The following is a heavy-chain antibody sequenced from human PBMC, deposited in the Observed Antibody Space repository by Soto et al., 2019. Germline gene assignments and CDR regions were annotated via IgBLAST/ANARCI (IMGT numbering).Heavy chain of an antibody. CDR2: INPKSGDT. J-gene: IGHJ4*02. Sequence: QVRLMQSGPEVRRPGASVTVSCKASGYTFTHYFIHWVRRAPGQGLEWMGYINPKSGDTHYSQTFRDRVSMTRDTSTDTANMGLSSLKSDDTAVYFCARVPGHKNSRGDFWGQGTPITVSS. CDR3: ARVPGHKNSRGDF. D-gene: IGHD1-7*01. CDR1: GYTFTHYF. V-gene: IGHV1-2*02.